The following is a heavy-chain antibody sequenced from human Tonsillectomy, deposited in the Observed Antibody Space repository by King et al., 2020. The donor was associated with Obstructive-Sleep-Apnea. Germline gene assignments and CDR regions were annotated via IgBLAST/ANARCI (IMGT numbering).Heavy chain of an antibody. Sequence: QLQESGPGLVKPSETLSLTCTVSGGSISSYYWSWIRQPPGKGLEWIGSIYYSGSTNYNPSLKSRATISVDTSKNQFSLKLSSVTAADTAVYYFARVDSGYGIDYWGQGTLVTVSS. CDR1: GGSISSYY. J-gene: IGHJ4*02. D-gene: IGHD5-12*01. CDR2: IYYSGST. CDR3: ARVDSGYGIDY. V-gene: IGHV4-59*01.